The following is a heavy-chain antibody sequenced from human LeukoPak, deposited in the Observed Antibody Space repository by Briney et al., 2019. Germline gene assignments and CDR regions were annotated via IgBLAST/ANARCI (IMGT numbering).Heavy chain of an antibody. Sequence: GGSLRLSCAASGFTFSSYAMSWVRQAPGKGLEWVSTISGSGISTYYADSVKGRFTISRDNSMNTLYLQMNSLRAEDTAVYYCAKHDLRAKDYFDYWGQGTLVTVSS. J-gene: IGHJ4*02. D-gene: IGHD1-1*01. V-gene: IGHV3-23*01. CDR1: GFTFSSYA. CDR3: AKHDLRAKDYFDY. CDR2: ISGSGIST.